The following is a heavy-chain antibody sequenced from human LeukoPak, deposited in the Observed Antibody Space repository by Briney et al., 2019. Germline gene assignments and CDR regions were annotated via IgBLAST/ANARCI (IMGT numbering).Heavy chain of an antibody. V-gene: IGHV3-23*01. CDR3: AKDRPCTTCSPSDY. D-gene: IGHD2-2*01. CDR2: ISGGGGST. Sequence: PGGSLRLSCAASGFTFSSYVMNWVRQAPGKGLEWVSVISGGGGSTYYADSVKGRFTISRDNSKNTLYLQMNSLRAEDTAVYYCAKDRPCTTCSPSDYWGQGTLVTVSS. CDR1: GFTFSSYV. J-gene: IGHJ4*02.